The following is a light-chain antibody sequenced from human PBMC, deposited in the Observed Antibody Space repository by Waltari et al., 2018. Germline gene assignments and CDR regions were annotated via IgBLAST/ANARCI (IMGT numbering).Light chain of an antibody. J-gene: IGLJ2*01. V-gene: IGLV3-27*01. Sequence: SSELTQPASVSVSLGQTAVIPCSGDILAKKYGRWFQQKPGQAPVLFIYKDIERPSGIPDRFSGSSSGTTLTLTISGAQVEDEAAYYCYSAADNHRVLFGGGTKLTVL. CDR3: YSAADNHRVL. CDR1: ILAKKY. CDR2: KDI.